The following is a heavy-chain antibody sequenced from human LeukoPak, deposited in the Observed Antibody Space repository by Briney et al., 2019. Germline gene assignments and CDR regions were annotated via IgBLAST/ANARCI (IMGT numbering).Heavy chain of an antibody. Sequence: GGPLRLSCAASGFTVSSNYMSWVRQAPGKGLEWVSVLYGGGSTYYADSVKGRFTISRDNSKNTLYLQMNSLRGEDTAVYYCARGGTPGYSTGWIDYWGQGTLVTVSS. CDR1: GFTVSSNY. D-gene: IGHD6-19*01. CDR3: ARGGTPGYSTGWIDY. V-gene: IGHV3-53*05. CDR2: LYGGGST. J-gene: IGHJ4*02.